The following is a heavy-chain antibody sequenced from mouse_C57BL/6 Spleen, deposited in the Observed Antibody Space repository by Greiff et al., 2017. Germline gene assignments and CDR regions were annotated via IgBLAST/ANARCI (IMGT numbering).Heavy chain of an antibody. V-gene: IGHV1-22*01. CDR2: INPNNGGT. J-gene: IGHJ3*01. CDR1: GYTFTDYN. D-gene: IGHD2-4*01. Sequence: VQLQQSGPELVKPGASVKMSCKASGYTFTDYNMHWVQQSHGKSLEWIGYINPNNGGTSYNQKFKGKATLTVNKSSSTAYMELRSLTSEDSAVYYGARSKGLAWFAYWGQGTLVTVSA. CDR3: ARSKGLAWFAY.